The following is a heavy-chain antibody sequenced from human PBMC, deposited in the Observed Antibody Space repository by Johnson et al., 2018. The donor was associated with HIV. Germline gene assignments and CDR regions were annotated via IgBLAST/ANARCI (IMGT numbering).Heavy chain of an antibody. D-gene: IGHD3-22*01. CDR3: AKDNYYYDSSGYYPDAFDI. CDR1: GFTFSSYA. CDR2: ISGSGGST. V-gene: IGHV3-23*04. J-gene: IGHJ3*02. Sequence: VQLVESGGGLVQPGGSLRLSCAASGFTFSSYAMSWVRQAPGKGLEWVSAISGSGGSTYYADSVKGWFTISRDNSKNTLYLQMNSLRAEDTAVYYCAKDNYYYDSSGYYPDAFDIWGQGTMVTVSS.